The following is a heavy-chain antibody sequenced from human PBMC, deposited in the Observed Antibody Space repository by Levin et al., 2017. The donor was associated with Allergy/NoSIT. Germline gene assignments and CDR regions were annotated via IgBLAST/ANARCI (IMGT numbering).Heavy chain of an antibody. D-gene: IGHD2-2*02. V-gene: IGHV3-30-3*01. Sequence: GGSLRLSCAASGFTFSSYAMHWVRQAPGKGLEWVAVISYDGSNKYYADSVKGRFTISRDNSKNTLYLQMNSLRAEDTAVYYCARVGVPAAIGSPFESGNYYYYMDVWGKGTTVTVSS. J-gene: IGHJ6*03. CDR3: ARVGVPAAIGSPFESGNYYYYMDV. CDR2: ISYDGSNK. CDR1: GFTFSSYA.